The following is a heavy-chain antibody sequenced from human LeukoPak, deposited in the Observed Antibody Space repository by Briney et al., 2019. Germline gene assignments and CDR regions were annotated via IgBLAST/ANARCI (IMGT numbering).Heavy chain of an antibody. J-gene: IGHJ6*03. CDR2: ISSSGSTI. CDR3: ASRTCGGDCSPFFYYYYYMDV. Sequence: NPGGSLRLSCAASGFTFSDYYMSWIRQAPGKGLEWVSYISSSGSTIYYADSVKGRFTISRDNAKNSLYLQMNSLRAGDTAVYYCASRTCGGDCSPFFYYYYYMDVWGKGTTVTVSS. V-gene: IGHV3-11*04. CDR1: GFTFSDYY. D-gene: IGHD2-21*01.